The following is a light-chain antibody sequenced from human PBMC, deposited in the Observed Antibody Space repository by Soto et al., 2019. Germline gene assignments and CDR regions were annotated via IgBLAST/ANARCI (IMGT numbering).Light chain of an antibody. CDR2: DVS. CDR1: SSDVGGYNY. CDR3: SSYTSSSTLSV. Sequence: QSALTQPASVSGSPGQSITISCTGTSSDVGGYNYVSWYQQHPGKAPKLMIYDVSHRPSGVSNRFSGSKSGNTASLTISGRQAEDEADYYCSSYTSSSTLSVFGTGTKLTVL. J-gene: IGLJ1*01. V-gene: IGLV2-14*01.